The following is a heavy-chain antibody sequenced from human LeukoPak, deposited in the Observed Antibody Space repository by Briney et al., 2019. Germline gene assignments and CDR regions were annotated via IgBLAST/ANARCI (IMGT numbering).Heavy chain of an antibody. CDR2: IYYSGST. V-gene: IGHV4-61*01. CDR3: ATYPMLRYSDWFSGVDY. D-gene: IGHD3-9*01. J-gene: IGHJ4*02. Sequence: SETLSLTCTVSGGSVSSGSYYWSWIRQPPGKGLEWIGYIYYSGSTNYNPSLKSRVTISVDTSKNQFSLKLSSVTAADTAVYYCATYPMLRYSDWFSGVDYWGQGTLVTVSS. CDR1: GGSVSSGSYY.